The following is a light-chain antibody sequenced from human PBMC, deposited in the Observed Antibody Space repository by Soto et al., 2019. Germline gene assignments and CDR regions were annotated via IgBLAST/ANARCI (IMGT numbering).Light chain of an antibody. CDR3: QQSITAPLT. CDR1: QSIRNY. V-gene: IGKV1-39*01. J-gene: IGKJ4*01. CDR2: AAS. Sequence: DIQMTQYPSSLSASVGDRVTITCRASQSIRNYLNWYQQKPGKAPKLLIYAASTLQSGVPSRFSGSGSGTDFTLTIAGLQPEDSASYFCQQSITAPLTFGGGTKVDIK.